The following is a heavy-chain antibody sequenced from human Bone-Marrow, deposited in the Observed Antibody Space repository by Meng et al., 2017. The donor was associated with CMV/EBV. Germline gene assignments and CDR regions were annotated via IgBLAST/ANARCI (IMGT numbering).Heavy chain of an antibody. CDR3: ATAIVVVPGATVFGMDV. Sequence: GESLKISCAASGFTFDDYGMSWVRQAPGKGLEWVSGINWNGGSTGYADSVKGRFTISRDNDKNSLYLQMNSLRAEETALYYCATAIVVVPGATVFGMDVWGQGTTVTVSS. D-gene: IGHD2-2*01. CDR1: GFTFDDYG. CDR2: INWNGGST. J-gene: IGHJ6*02. V-gene: IGHV3-20*04.